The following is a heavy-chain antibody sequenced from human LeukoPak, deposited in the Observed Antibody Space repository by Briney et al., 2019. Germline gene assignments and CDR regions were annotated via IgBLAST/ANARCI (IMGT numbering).Heavy chain of an antibody. CDR3: AKDHCSSTSCSFDY. V-gene: IGHV3-9*03. CDR2: ISWNSGSI. J-gene: IGHJ4*02. D-gene: IGHD2-2*01. CDR1: AFTFDDYA. Sequence: GGSLRLSCAASAFTFDDYAMHWVRQAPGKGLEWVSGISWNSGSIGYADSVKGRFTISRDNAKNSLYLQMNSLRAEDMALYYCAKDHCSSTSCSFDYWGQGTLVTVSS.